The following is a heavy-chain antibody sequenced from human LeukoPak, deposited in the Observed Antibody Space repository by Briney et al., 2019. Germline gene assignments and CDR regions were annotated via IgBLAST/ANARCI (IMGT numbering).Heavy chain of an antibody. V-gene: IGHV1-18*01. Sequence: ASVKVSCKASGGTFSSYAISWVRQAPGQGLEWMGWISAYNGNTNYAQKLQGRVTMTTDTSTSTAYMELRSLRSDDTAVYYCAVSGSYFEGFDYWGQGTLVTVSS. CDR1: GGTFSSYA. J-gene: IGHJ4*02. D-gene: IGHD1-26*01. CDR3: AVSGSYFEGFDY. CDR2: ISAYNGNT.